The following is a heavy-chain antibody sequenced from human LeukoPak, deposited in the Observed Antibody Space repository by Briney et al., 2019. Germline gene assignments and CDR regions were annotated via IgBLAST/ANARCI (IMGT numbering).Heavy chain of an antibody. CDR1: GFTFSSYW. J-gene: IGHJ6*03. CDR3: ARSVDTAMAYYYYYMDV. Sequence: GGSLRLSCAASGFTFSSYWMSWIRQAPGKGLEWVSNIKQDGSEKYYVDSVKGRFTIPRDNAKNSLYLQMNSLRAEDTAVYYCARSVDTAMAYYYYYMDVWGKGTTVTVPS. V-gene: IGHV3-7*01. D-gene: IGHD5-18*01. CDR2: IKQDGSEK.